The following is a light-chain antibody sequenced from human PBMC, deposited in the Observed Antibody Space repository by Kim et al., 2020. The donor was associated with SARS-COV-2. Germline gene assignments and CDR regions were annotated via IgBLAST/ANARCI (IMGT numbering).Light chain of an antibody. CDR3: LQDYNYPLT. CDR2: AAS. V-gene: IGKV1-6*01. CDR1: QGIRND. Sequence: ASVGDRVTITCRASQGIRNDLGWYQQKPGKAPKLLIYAASSLQSGVPSRFSGSGSGTDFTLTIISLQPEDFATYYCLQDYNYPLTFGGGTKVDIK. J-gene: IGKJ4*01.